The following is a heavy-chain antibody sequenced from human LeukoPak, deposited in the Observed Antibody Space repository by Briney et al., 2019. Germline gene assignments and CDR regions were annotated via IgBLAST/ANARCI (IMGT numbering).Heavy chain of an antibody. Sequence: GGSLRPSCAASGFTFTNAWMTWVRQAPGKGLEWVGRIKSTTDGGTTDYAAPVKGRFTISRDDSKNTMSLQMNSLKSEDTAVYYCTYAAFDYWGQGTLVSVSS. J-gene: IGHJ4*02. D-gene: IGHD6-25*01. CDR2: IKSTTDGGTT. CDR1: GFTFTNAW. V-gene: IGHV3-15*01. CDR3: TYAAFDY.